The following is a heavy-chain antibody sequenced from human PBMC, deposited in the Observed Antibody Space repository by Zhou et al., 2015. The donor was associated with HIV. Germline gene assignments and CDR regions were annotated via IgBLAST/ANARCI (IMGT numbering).Heavy chain of an antibody. V-gene: IGHV1-69*01. CDR3: ARDRDYGGNSALGY. CDR1: GGTFSSYA. Sequence: QVQLVQSGAEVKKPGSSVKVSCKASGGTFSSYAISWVRQAPGQGLEWMGGIIPIFGTANYAQKFQGRVTITADESTSTAYMELSSLRSEDTAVYYCARDRDYGGNSALGYWGQGTLVTVSS. CDR2: IIPIFGTA. D-gene: IGHD4-23*01. J-gene: IGHJ4*02.